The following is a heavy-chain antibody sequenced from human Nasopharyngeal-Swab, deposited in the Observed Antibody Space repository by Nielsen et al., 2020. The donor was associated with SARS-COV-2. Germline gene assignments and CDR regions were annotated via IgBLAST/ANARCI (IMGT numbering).Heavy chain of an antibody. V-gene: IGHV3-9*01. Sequence: SLKISCAASGFTFDDYAMHWVRQAPGKGLEWVSGISWNSGGIGYADSVKGRFTISRDNAKNSLYLQMNSLRAGDTALYYCAKDRYRLNYYDSSLDAFDIWGQGTMVTVSS. CDR1: GFTFDDYA. D-gene: IGHD3-22*01. CDR2: ISWNSGGI. CDR3: AKDRYRLNYYDSSLDAFDI. J-gene: IGHJ3*02.